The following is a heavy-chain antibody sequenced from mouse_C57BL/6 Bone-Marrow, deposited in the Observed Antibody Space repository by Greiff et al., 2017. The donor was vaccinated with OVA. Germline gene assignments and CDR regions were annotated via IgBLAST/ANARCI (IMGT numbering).Heavy chain of an antibody. CDR2: INPSNGGT. CDR3: ARSPPVPLYAMDY. Sequence: QVHVKQPGTELVKPGASVKLSCKASGYTFTSYWMHWVKQRPGQGLEWIGNINPSNGGTNYNEKFKSKATLTVDKSSSTAYMQLSSLTSEDSAVYYCARSPPVPLYAMDYWGQGTSVTVSS. J-gene: IGHJ4*01. CDR1: GYTFTSYW. D-gene: IGHD6-1*01. V-gene: IGHV1-53*01.